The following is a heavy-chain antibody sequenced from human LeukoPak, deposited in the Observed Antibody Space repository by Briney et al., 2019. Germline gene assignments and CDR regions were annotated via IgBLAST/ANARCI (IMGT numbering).Heavy chain of an antibody. CDR3: ASKQGPQHSYEYYYYYMDV. CDR1: GYTFIGNY. V-gene: IGHV1-2*02. CDR2: INTDSGGT. D-gene: IGHD5-18*01. J-gene: IGHJ6*03. Sequence: ASVKVSCKTSGYTFIGNYIHWVRQAPGQGLEWMGWINTDSGGTNYAQKFQGRVTMTRDTSISTAYMELSRLRSDDTAVYYCASKQGPQHSYEYYYYYMDVWGKGTTVTVSS.